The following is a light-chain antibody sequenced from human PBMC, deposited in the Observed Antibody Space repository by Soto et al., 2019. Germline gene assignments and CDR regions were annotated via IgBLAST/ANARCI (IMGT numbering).Light chain of an antibody. CDR2: GVS. V-gene: IGKV3-15*01. CDR1: ESLFDF. Sequence: DIVLTQSPATLSVSPGDTVTLSCRASESLFDFLAWYQQKPGQAPRLLMYGVSTRATGIPARFSGGGSATDFTLTISSLQSEDSAFYFCQSYNDWPFASGLGTRLEI. J-gene: IGKJ2*01. CDR3: QSYNDWPFA.